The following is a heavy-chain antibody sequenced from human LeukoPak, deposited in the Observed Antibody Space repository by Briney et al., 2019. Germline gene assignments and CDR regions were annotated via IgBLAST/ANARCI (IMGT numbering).Heavy chain of an antibody. Sequence: SETLSLTCAVSGGSFSGYYWSWIRQPPGQGLEWIGEINHSGSTNYNPSLKSRVTISVDTSKNQFSLKLSSVTAADTAVYYCARISAAAAPGYFDYWGQGTLVTVSS. J-gene: IGHJ4*02. CDR3: ARISAAAAPGYFDY. CDR1: GGSFSGYY. CDR2: INHSGST. V-gene: IGHV4-34*01. D-gene: IGHD6-13*01.